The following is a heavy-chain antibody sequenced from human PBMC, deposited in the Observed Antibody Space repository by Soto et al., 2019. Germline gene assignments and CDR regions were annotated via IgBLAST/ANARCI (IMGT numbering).Heavy chain of an antibody. V-gene: IGHV1-2*04. CDR2: INPKSGGT. Sequence: ASVKVSCKSSGYTFTDFYIHWVRQALGQELEWLGRINPKSGGTSTAQKFQGWVTMTTDTSISTASIELTRLTSDDTAIYYCARGDSTDCSNGVCSFFYNHDMDVWGQGTTVTVSS. J-gene: IGHJ6*02. CDR1: GYTFTDFY. D-gene: IGHD2-8*01. CDR3: ARGDSTDCSNGVCSFFYNHDMDV.